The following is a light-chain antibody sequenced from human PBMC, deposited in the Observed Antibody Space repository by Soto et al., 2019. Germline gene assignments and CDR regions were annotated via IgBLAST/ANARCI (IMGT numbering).Light chain of an antibody. J-gene: IGLJ2*01. CDR1: SCNIGAGYD. CDR2: RDT. Sequence: QSVLTQPPSVSGAPGQRVTISCTGSSCNIGAGYDVHWYQQLPGTAPKLLIYRDTNRPSGVPDRFSGSKSGTSASLAITGLQADDEADYYCQSYDSSLSGVVFGGGTKLTVL. CDR3: QSYDSSLSGVV. V-gene: IGLV1-40*01.